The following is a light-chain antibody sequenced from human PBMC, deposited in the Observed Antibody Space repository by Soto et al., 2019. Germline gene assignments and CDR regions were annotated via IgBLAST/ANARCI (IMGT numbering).Light chain of an antibody. V-gene: IGKV3-20*01. Sequence: EIVLTQSPDTLYLSPGAIATLSCMASQTVTSGYLAWYQQKPGQAPRRLIYGVSTGATGIPDRSSGSGTGTDFNLAISRLEAEDFARYFCQDYGSSSTTIGQGTRKEIK. CDR1: QTVTSGY. CDR2: GVS. J-gene: IGKJ1*01. CDR3: QDYGSSSTT.